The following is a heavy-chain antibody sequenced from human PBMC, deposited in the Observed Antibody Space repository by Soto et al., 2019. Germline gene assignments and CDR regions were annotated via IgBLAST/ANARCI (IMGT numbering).Heavy chain of an antibody. Sequence: QVQLVESGRGVVQPGRSLRLSCAASGFTFNNYGMHWVRQAPGKGLEWVAVIWYDGSYKYNADSVKGRFTISRDTSKNTLYLQMNSLRGEDTAVYHCARGNWNYGYFDYWGQGTLVTVSS. V-gene: IGHV3-33*01. D-gene: IGHD1-7*01. J-gene: IGHJ4*02. CDR2: IWYDGSYK. CDR3: ARGNWNYGYFDY. CDR1: GFTFNNYG.